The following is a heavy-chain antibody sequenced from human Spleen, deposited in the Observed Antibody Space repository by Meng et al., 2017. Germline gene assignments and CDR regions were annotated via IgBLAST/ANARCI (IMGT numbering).Heavy chain of an antibody. CDR2: ISSTGGAT. D-gene: IGHD4-11*01. V-gene: IGHV3-23*04. J-gene: IGHJ4*02. Sequence: EVRLVESGGGLVQPGGSLRLSCAASGFTFSTIGMNWVRQAPGKGLEWVSTISSTGGATYYADSVKGRLTISRDNSKNTLYLQMNSLRAEDTAVYYCVPRTTYFDSWGLGTLVTVSS. CDR1: GFTFSTIG. CDR3: VPRTTYFDS.